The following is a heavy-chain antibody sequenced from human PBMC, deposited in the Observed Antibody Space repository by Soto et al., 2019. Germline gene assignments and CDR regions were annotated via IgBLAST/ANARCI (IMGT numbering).Heavy chain of an antibody. D-gene: IGHD5-12*01. V-gene: IGHV4-30-4*01. J-gene: IGHJ5*02. CDR2: IPSRGRP. Sequence: QVQLRESGPGLVKPSQTLLLTCSVSGASIAGGSYYWSWLRQPPGKGLEWIGYIPSRGRPLYHPSLASRSTISSATSKNQLSLQLTSVTAADTAVYYCARDQYSGYDFALWGQGTLVTVSS. CDR1: GASIAGGSYY. CDR3: ARDQYSGYDFAL.